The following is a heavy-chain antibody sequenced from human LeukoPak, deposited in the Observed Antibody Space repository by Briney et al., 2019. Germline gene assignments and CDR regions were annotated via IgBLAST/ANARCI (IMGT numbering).Heavy chain of an antibody. V-gene: IGHV1-18*01. D-gene: IGHD1-26*01. J-gene: IGHJ6*03. Sequence: EASVKVSCKASGYTFTSYGISWVRQAPGQGLEWMGWISGYNGNTNYAQNLQGRVTMTTDTSTSTVYMELGSLRSGDTAVYYCAFSSYYLQGNYYYMDVWGKGTTVTVSS. CDR3: AFSSYYLQGNYYYMDV. CDR2: ISGYNGNT. CDR1: GYTFTSYG.